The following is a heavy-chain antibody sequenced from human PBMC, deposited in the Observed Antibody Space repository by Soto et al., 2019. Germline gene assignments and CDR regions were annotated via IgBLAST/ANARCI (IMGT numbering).Heavy chain of an antibody. V-gene: IGHV1-2*02. CDR2: INPNSGDT. J-gene: IGHJ6*02. CDR3: ARDARGTRGFDEMDS. D-gene: IGHD3-9*01. CDR1: GYIVTSYH. Sequence: SVKVSCRASGYIVTSYHIHLVRQAPGRGLEWMGWINPNSGDTEYAQNFQGRVTMTRDTSFNLVYMEMSGLMSDDTAVYYCARDARGTRGFDEMDSWGQGTTVTVPS.